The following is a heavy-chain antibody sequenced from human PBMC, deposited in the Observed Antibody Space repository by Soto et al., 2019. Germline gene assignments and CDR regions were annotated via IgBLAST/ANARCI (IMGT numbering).Heavy chain of an antibody. J-gene: IGHJ6*02. Sequence: GGSLRLSCAASGFTFSSYAMSWVRQAPGKGLEWVSAISGSGGSTYYADSVKGRFTISRDNSKNTLYLQMNSLRAEDTAVYYCARAYSSSSRPLNYYYYGMDVWGQGTTVTVSS. V-gene: IGHV3-23*01. CDR3: ARAYSSSSRPLNYYYYGMDV. CDR1: GFTFSSYA. CDR2: ISGSGGST. D-gene: IGHD6-6*01.